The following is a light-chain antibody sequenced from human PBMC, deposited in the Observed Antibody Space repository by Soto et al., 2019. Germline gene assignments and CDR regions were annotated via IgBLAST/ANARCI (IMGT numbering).Light chain of an antibody. Sequence: QRPQSPSSLSASVTVRVTITVRARQGVSSHLAWHQQKPGKAPKLLIYEVSTLQSGVPSRFSGSGSGTDFTLTISSLQPEDFATYYCQHLNGYPITFGQGTRLEIK. CDR1: QGVSSH. CDR3: QHLNGYPIT. CDR2: EVS. J-gene: IGKJ5*01. V-gene: IGKV1-9*01.